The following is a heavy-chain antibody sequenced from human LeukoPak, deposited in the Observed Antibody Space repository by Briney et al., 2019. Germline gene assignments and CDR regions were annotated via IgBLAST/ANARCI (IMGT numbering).Heavy chain of an antibody. D-gene: IGHD2-15*01. CDR3: AKDLDY. CDR1: GGTFSSYA. CDR2: IIPILGIA. Sequence: SVTVSCKASGGTFSSYAISWVRQAPGQGLEWMGRIIPILGIANYAQKFQGRVTTTADKSTSTAYMELSSLRSEDTAVYYCAKDLDYWGQGTLVTVPS. V-gene: IGHV1-69*04. J-gene: IGHJ4*02.